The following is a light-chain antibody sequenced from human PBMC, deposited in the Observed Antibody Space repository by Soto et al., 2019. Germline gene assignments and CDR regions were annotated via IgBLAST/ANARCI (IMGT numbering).Light chain of an antibody. CDR2: GNS. CDR1: SSNIGAGYD. J-gene: IGLJ2*01. Sequence: QSVLTQPPSVSGAPGQRVTISCTGSSSNIGAGYDVHWYQQLPGTAPKLLIYGNSNRPSGFPDRFSGSKSGTSASLAITGLQAEDEADYYCQSYDSSLSGSVFGGGNKLTVL. V-gene: IGLV1-40*01. CDR3: QSYDSSLSGSV.